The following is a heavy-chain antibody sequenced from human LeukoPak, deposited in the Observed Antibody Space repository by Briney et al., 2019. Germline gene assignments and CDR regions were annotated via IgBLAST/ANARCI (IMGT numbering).Heavy chain of an antibody. D-gene: IGHD2-15*01. V-gene: IGHV4-59*01. J-gene: IGHJ4*02. Sequence: SGTLSLSCAVSGGTISSYYWSWIRQPPGKGLEGIAYIYYSGSTNYNPSLKSQVTISVHTSKDQYSLKLSSVTAADTAVYYCARGHRNYCSGVRCYPYFDYWGQGTLVTLFS. CDR1: GGTISSYY. CDR3: ARGHRNYCSGVRCYPYFDY. CDR2: IYYSGST.